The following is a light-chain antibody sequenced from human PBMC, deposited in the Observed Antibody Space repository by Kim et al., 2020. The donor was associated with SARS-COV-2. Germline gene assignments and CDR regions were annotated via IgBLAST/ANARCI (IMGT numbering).Light chain of an antibody. J-gene: IGKJ2*01. CDR2: TAT. V-gene: IGKV1-39*01. CDR1: QYISNH. CDR3: QQGYRTPVT. Sequence: DIEMTQSPSSLSASVGDRVTITCRASQYISNHLNWYQHKPGRGPELLIYTATSLQSGVPSRFSGGGSGTDFTLTISSLQPEDFATYYCQQGYRTPVTFGQWTKLEI.